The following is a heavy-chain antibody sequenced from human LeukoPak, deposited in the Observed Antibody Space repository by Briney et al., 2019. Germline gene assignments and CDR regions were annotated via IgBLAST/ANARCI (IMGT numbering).Heavy chain of an antibody. V-gene: IGHV1-2*02. Sequence: GPVKVSCKASGYTFTGYYMHWVRQAPGQGLEWMGWINPNSGGTSYAQKFQGRVTMTRDTSINTAYMELSRVRSDDTAVYYCAREEVAVATDYWGQGTLVTVSS. CDR1: GYTFTGYY. D-gene: IGHD5-12*01. CDR2: INPNSGGT. J-gene: IGHJ4*02. CDR3: AREEVAVATDY.